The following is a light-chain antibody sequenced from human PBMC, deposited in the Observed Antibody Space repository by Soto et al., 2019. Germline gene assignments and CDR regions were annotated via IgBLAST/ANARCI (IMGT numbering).Light chain of an antibody. CDR2: WAS. V-gene: IGKV4-1*01. CDR3: QQYYSTPWT. Sequence: DIVMTQSPDSLAVSLGERATINCKSSQNVLYSSNNKNYLAWYQQKPGQPPKLLMYWASTRESGVPDRFSGSGSGTDFTLTISSLQAEDVAVYYCQQYYSTPWTFGQGTKVEIK. CDR1: QNVLYSSNNKNY. J-gene: IGKJ1*01.